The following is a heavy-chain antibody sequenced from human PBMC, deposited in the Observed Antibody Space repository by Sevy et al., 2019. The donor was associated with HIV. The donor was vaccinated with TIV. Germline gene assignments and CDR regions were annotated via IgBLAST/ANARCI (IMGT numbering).Heavy chain of an antibody. D-gene: IGHD1-20*01. CDR3: VREDNNGPRTLLSFDI. V-gene: IGHV1-2*06. CDR1: GYMFSDYN. J-gene: IGHJ3*02. Sequence: ASVKVSCKATGYMFSDYNMHWVRQAPGQGLEWMALINPNSGVTNYAQKFRGRVSLTRDTSLSTAYMELSALTSDDTAVYYCVREDNNGPRTLLSFDIWGQGTMVTVSS. CDR2: INPNSGVT.